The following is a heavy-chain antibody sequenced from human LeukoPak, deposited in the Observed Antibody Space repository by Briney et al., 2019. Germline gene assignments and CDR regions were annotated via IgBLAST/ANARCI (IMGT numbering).Heavy chain of an antibody. CDR1: GGTFSGYY. CDR3: ARGEGGVVVQAGMGAEYFQD. D-gene: IGHD2-2*01. CDR2: INHSGSS. J-gene: IGHJ1*01. Sequence: PAGTLTLTCAAYGGTFSGYYWSWIRQPPGKGLEWVGEINHSGSSNYNPSLVSRVTISVDTSKNQFSLKLSSVTAADTAVYYCARGEGGVVVQAGMGAEYFQDWGQGTLVTVSS. V-gene: IGHV4-34*01.